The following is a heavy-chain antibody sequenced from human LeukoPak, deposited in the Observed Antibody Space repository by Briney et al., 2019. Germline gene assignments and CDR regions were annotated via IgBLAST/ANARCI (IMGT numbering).Heavy chain of an antibody. CDR1: GYTFDDYA. V-gene: IGHV3-9*01. J-gene: IGHJ4*02. CDR3: AKDTLSSSWYYFDY. D-gene: IGHD6-13*01. Sequence: PGGSLRLFCAASGYTFDDYAMHWVRQAPGKGLEWVSGISWNSGSIGYADSVKGRFTISRDNAKNSLYVQMNSLRAEDTALYYCAKDTLSSSWYYFDYWGQGTLVTVSS. CDR2: ISWNSGSI.